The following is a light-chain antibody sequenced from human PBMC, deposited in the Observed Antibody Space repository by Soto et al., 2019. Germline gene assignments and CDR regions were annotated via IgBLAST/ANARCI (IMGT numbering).Light chain of an antibody. CDR1: ESIRTW. CDR3: QNYKSALRIT. Sequence: DIQMTQSPSTLSASVGDRVTVTCRASESIRTWLAWYQHKPGKAPKFLIYDASSLESGVPSRFSGSGSGTDFTLTISSLQPEDVATYYCQNYKSALRITFGQGTRLEIK. CDR2: DAS. J-gene: IGKJ5*01. V-gene: IGKV1-5*01.